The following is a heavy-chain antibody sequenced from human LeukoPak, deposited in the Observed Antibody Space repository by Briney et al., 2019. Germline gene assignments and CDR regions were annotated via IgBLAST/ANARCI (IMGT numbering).Heavy chain of an antibody. V-gene: IGHV1-24*01. CDR1: GYTLTELS. CDR2: FDPEDGET. CDR3: ATVPLYGSGSHNFDY. D-gene: IGHD3-10*01. J-gene: IGHJ4*02. Sequence: ASVKVSCKVSGYTLTELSMHWVRQAPGKGLEWMGGFDPEDGETIYAQKFQGRVTMTEDTSTDTAYMELSSLRSEDTAVYYCATVPLYGSGSHNFDYWGQGTPVTVSS.